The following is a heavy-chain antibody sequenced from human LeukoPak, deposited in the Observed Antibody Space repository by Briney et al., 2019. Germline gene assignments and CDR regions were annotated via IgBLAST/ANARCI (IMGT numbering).Heavy chain of an antibody. CDR2: INHSGST. Sequence: PSETLSLTCAVYGGSFSGYYWSWIRQPPGKGLEWIGEINHSGSTNYNPSLKSRVTISVDTSKNQFSLKLSSVTAADTAVYYCARLPRNFYDPPLWGQGTLVTVSS. D-gene: IGHD3-22*01. V-gene: IGHV4-34*01. CDR3: ARLPRNFYDPPL. CDR1: GGSFSGYY. J-gene: IGHJ4*02.